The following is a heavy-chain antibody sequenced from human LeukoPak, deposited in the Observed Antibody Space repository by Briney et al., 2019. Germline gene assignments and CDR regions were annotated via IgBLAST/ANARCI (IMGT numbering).Heavy chain of an antibody. D-gene: IGHD3-3*01. Sequence: GGSLRLSCAASGFTLSNAWMSCVRQAPGKGLEWVGRIKSKTDGGTTDYAAPVKGRFTISRGDSKNTLYLQMNSLKTEDTAVYYCTTRGVSFTIFGVVPDYWGQGTLVTVSS. CDR1: GFTLSNAW. V-gene: IGHV3-15*01. CDR3: TTRGVSFTIFGVVPDY. J-gene: IGHJ4*02. CDR2: IKSKTDGGTT.